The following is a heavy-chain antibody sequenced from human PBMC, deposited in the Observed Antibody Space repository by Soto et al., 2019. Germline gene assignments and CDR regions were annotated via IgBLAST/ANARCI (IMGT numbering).Heavy chain of an antibody. Sequence: GGSLRLSCAASGFSFSSHVMHWVRQAPGKGLEWVAVIWFDGSNKYYADSVKGRFTISRDNSKNTLYLQMNSLRTEDTAVYYCHRQSVMAVCGQGITVTGSS. V-gene: IGHV3-30*02. CDR2: IWFDGSNK. CDR1: GFSFSSHV. CDR3: HRQSVMAV. J-gene: IGHJ6*02.